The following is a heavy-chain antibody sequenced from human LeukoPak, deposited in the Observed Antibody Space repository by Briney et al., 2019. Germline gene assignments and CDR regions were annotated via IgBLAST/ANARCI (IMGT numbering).Heavy chain of an antibody. Sequence: SQTLSLTCTVSGGSINSYYWSWIRQPPGKGLEWIGYIYYSGSTNYNPSLKSRVTISRDTSKNQFSLKLRSVTAADTAVYYCTSGGMVSGDYWGHGTLVTVSS. J-gene: IGHJ4*01. CDR3: TSGGMVSGDY. CDR1: GGSINSYY. V-gene: IGHV4-59*01. D-gene: IGHD2-8*01. CDR2: IYYSGST.